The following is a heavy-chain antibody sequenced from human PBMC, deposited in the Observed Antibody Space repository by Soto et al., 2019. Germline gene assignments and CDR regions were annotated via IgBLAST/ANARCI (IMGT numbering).Heavy chain of an antibody. V-gene: IGHV4-4*02. CDR2: TYHSGTT. J-gene: IGHJ5*02. Sequence: QVQLQESGPGLVQPSGTLSLTCAVSGDSINNSHWWSWVRQTLGKGLEWIGETYHSGTTNYNPSLKTRVSTTIDKSKNQFSLKMNSGTAADTAVYYCAREVNSSPARGPTWLDPWGQGTLVTVSS. CDR1: GDSINNSHW. D-gene: IGHD6-13*01. CDR3: AREVNSSPARGPTWLDP.